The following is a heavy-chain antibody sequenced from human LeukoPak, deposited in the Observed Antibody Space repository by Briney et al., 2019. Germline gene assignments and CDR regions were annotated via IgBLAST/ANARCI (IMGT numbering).Heavy chain of an antibody. CDR1: GGSVNNYY. V-gene: IGHV4-4*07. CDR3: ARDSPTGGNNAVSSPYYYGLDV. CDR2: IYASGST. D-gene: IGHD2-8*02. J-gene: IGHJ6*02. Sequence: SETLSLTCTVSGGSVNNYYWSWIRQTAGKGLEWIGRIYASGSTNYNPSLESRVTMSADTSKNQFSLKLTSVTAADTAVYYCARDSPTGGNNAVSSPYYYGLDVWGQGTPVTVSS.